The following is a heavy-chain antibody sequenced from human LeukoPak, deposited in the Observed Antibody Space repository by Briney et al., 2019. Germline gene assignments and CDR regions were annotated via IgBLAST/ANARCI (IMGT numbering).Heavy chain of an antibody. CDR1: GFTFSHAW. Sequence: PGGSLRLSCAASGFTFSHAWMNWVRQAPGKGLEWVGHIKSKTDGETTDYIAPVKGRFTISRDDSKNTLYLQTNSLKTEDTAVYYCTTGGSGWYWGQGTLATVSS. J-gene: IGHJ4*02. V-gene: IGHV3-15*07. D-gene: IGHD6-19*01. CDR3: TTGGSGWY. CDR2: IKSKTDGETT.